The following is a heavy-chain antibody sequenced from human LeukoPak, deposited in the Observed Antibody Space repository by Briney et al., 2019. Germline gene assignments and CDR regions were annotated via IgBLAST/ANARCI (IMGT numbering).Heavy chain of an antibody. CDR2: IYTSGST. CDR3: ARDGIVVVPAAIAANWFDP. Sequence: SETLSFTCTVSGGSISSYYWSWIRQPAGKGLEWIGRIYTSGSTNYNPSLKSRVTMSVDTSKNQFSLKLSSVTAADTAVYYCARDGIVVVPAAIAANWFDPWGQGTLVTVSS. V-gene: IGHV4-4*07. CDR1: GGSISSYY. D-gene: IGHD2-2*01. J-gene: IGHJ5*02.